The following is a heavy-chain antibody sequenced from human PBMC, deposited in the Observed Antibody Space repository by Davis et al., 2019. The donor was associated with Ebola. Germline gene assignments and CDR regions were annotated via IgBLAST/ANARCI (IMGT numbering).Heavy chain of an antibody. CDR2: IYYSGST. J-gene: IGHJ5*02. V-gene: IGHV4-61*01. CDR1: GGSVSSGSYY. Sequence: SETLSLTCTVSGGSVSSGSYYWSWIRQPPEKGLEWVGYIYYSGSTNCNPSLKSRVTISVDTSKNQFSLKLSSVTAADTAVYYCARWSSWWRGWWFDPWGQGTLVTVSS. D-gene: IGHD2-15*01. CDR3: ARWSSWWRGWWFDP.